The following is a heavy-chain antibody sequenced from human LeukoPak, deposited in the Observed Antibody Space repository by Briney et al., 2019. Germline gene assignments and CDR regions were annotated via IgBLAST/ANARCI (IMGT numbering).Heavy chain of an antibody. CDR1: GGSFSGYY. Sequence: SETLSLTCAVYGGSFSGYYWSWIRQPPGKGLEWIGEINHSGSTNYNPSLKSRVTISVDTSKNQFSLKLSSVTAADTAVYYCASRPRKNSALDVWGKGTTVTVSS. V-gene: IGHV4-34*01. CDR3: ASRPRKNSALDV. D-gene: IGHD2/OR15-2a*01. CDR2: INHSGST. J-gene: IGHJ6*04.